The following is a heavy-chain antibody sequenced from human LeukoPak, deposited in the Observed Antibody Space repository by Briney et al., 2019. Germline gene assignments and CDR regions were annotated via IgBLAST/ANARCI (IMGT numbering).Heavy chain of an antibody. CDR1: GFTFSSFS. D-gene: IGHD6-25*01. J-gene: IGHJ4*02. V-gene: IGHV3-23*01. CDR2: IIVSGTT. Sequence: PGGSLRLSCAASGFTFSSFSMTWVRQAPGKGLEWASSIIVSGTTYYADSVKGRFTISRDSFRSTLFLQMDSLRVEDTAVYFCAKGSVGNADFASWGQGALVTVSS. CDR3: AKGSVGNADFAS.